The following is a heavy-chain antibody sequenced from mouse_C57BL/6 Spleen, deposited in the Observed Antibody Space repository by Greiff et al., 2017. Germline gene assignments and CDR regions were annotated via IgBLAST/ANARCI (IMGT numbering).Heavy chain of an antibody. V-gene: IGHV1-80*01. CDR1: GYAFSSYW. D-gene: IGHD1-1*01. Sequence: QVQLQQSGAELVKPGASVKISCKASGYAFSSYWMNWVKQRPGKGLEWIGQIYPGDGDTNYNGKFKGKDTLTADKSSRTAYMRLSSLTSEDSSVYFCAREGQSASYASSYYFDYWGQGTSLTVSS. CDR3: AREGQSASYASSYYFDY. CDR2: IYPGDGDT. J-gene: IGHJ2*02.